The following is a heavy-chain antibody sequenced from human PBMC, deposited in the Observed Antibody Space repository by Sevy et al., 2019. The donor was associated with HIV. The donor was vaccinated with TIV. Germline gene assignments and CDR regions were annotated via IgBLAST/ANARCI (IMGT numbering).Heavy chain of an antibody. Sequence: SETLSLTCTVSGGSISSGDYYWSWNRPPPGRGRVWIWYINYSGRTYYNPSLKRTVTISVDTTKNQFSLKLRSVTAADTAVYYCARGALYFDYWGQGTLVTVSS. CDR1: GGSISSGDYY. CDR2: INYSGRT. CDR3: ARGALYFDY. J-gene: IGHJ4*02. D-gene: IGHD3-16*02. V-gene: IGHV4-30-4*08.